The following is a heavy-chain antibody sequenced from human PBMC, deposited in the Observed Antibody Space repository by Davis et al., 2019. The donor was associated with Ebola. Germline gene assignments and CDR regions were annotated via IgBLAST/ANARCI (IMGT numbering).Heavy chain of an antibody. CDR2: INHSGST. CDR3: ARGWFIVGESGAFDI. V-gene: IGHV4-34*01. CDR1: GGSFSGYY. D-gene: IGHD1-26*01. J-gene: IGHJ3*02. Sequence: SDTLSPTFAVHGGSFSGYYWIWIRQLPRKGPEWIGEINHSGSTNYNPSLKSRATISVDTSKNQFSLKLSSVTPADTAVYYCARGWFIVGESGAFDIWGQGKMVTVSS.